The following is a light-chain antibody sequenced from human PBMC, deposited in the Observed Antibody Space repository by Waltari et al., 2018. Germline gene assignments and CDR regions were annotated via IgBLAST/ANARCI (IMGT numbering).Light chain of an antibody. Sequence: DIVMTQSPDSLAVSLGERSPINCKPSQSVLYSSNNKNYLAWYQQKPGQPPKLLIYGASTRESGVPDRFSGSGSGTDFTLTISSLQAEDVAVYYCQQYYSTPYTFGQGTKLEIK. CDR2: GAS. V-gene: IGKV4-1*01. CDR1: QSVLYSSNNKNY. CDR3: QQYYSTPYT. J-gene: IGKJ2*01.